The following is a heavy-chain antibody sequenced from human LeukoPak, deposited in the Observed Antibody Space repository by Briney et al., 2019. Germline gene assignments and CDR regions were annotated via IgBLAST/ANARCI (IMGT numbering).Heavy chain of an antibody. CDR2: ISRSGEIT. CDR3: AKEEVPDDF. V-gene: IGHV3-23*01. CDR1: GFTFSTSA. Sequence: GGSLRLSCAASGFTFSTSAMSWVRQAPGKGLEWVSGISRSGEITYYEDSVRGRFTISKDISKNTLYLQMDSLRAEDTAIYYCAKEEVPDDFWGQGTLVTVSS. D-gene: IGHD1-1*01. J-gene: IGHJ4*02.